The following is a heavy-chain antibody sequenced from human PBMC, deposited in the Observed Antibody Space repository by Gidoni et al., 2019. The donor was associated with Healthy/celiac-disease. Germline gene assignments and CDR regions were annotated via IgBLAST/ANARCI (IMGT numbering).Heavy chain of an antibody. Sequence: EVQLVESGGGLVKPGGSLRLSCAASGFTFSSYSMTWVRQAPGKGLECVSSISSSISYIYYTDAVKGRFTISRDNSTNSLYLQMTSLRAEDTAVYYCARGPKVYWGQGTLVTVSS. J-gene: IGHJ4*02. CDR1: GFTFSSYS. V-gene: IGHV3-21*01. CDR2: ISSSISYI. CDR3: ARGPKVY.